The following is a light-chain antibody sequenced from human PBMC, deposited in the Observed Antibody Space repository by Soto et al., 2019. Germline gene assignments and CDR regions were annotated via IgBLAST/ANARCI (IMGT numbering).Light chain of an antibody. CDR2: AAS. Sequence: DIQMTQSPSSLSASVGDRVTLTCRASQGVSNYLAWYQQKPGKDPKLLIYAASTMQSGVPARFSGSGSGTDFTLTISSLQPEDVAMYYCQKYSSAPFTFGPGTKVDIK. CDR1: QGVSNY. V-gene: IGKV1-27*01. J-gene: IGKJ3*01. CDR3: QKYSSAPFT.